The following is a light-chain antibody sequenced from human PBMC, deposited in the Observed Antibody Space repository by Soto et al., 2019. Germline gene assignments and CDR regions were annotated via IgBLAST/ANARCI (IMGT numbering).Light chain of an antibody. CDR2: EVS. J-gene: IGLJ3*02. CDR3: YSYRGSNAWV. CDR1: SSDVGAYNF. V-gene: IGLV2-14*01. Sequence: QSVLTQPASVSGSPGQSITFSCTGTSSDVGAYNFVSWYQHHPGTAPKLMIYEVSNRPSGASNRFSGSKSGNTASLTISGLQTEDEADYYCYSYRGSNAWVFGGGTKLTVL.